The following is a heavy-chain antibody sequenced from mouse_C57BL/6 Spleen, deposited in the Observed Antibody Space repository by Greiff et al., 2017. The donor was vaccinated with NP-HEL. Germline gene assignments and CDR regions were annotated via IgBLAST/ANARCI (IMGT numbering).Heavy chain of an antibody. D-gene: IGHD1-1*01. J-gene: IGHJ4*01. CDR1: GYAFSSSW. V-gene: IGHV1-82*01. Sequence: VQGVESGPELVKPGASVKISCKASGYAFSSSWMNWVKQRPGKGLEWIGRIYPGDGDTNYNGKFKGKATLTADKSSSTAYMQLSSLTSEDSAVYFCARETYYYGSRGDAMDYWGQGTSVTVSS. CDR2: IYPGDGDT. CDR3: ARETYYYGSRGDAMDY.